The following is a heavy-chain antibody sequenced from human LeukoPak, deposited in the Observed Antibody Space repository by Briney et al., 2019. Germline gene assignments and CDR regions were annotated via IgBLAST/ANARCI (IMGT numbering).Heavy chain of an antibody. CDR2: IVPIFASA. CDR3: ATSPYYDFWSGYRDWFDP. J-gene: IGHJ5*02. D-gene: IGHD3-3*01. V-gene: IGHV1-69*05. Sequence: SVKVSCKASGYTFTSYGISWVRQAPGQGLEWMGGIVPIFASANYAQKFQGRVTITTDESTSTAYMELSSLRSEDTAVYFCATSPYYDFWSGYRDWFDPWGQGTLVTVSS. CDR1: GYTFTSYG.